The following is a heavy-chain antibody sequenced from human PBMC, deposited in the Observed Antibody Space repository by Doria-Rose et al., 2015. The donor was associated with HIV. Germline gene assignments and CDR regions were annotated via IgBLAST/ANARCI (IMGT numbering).Heavy chain of an antibody. CDR3: ARIKSSRWYHKYYFDF. V-gene: IGHV2-26*01. Sequence: SGPVLVKPTETLTLTCTVSGVSLSSPGMGVSWIRQPPGKALEWLANIFSDDVRSYNTSLRSRLTISRCASKSQVVLTMTDMDPVDTATYHCARIKSSRWYHKYYFDFWGQGTLVIVSA. CDR1: GVSLSSPGMG. CDR2: IFSDDVR. D-gene: IGHD6-13*01. J-gene: IGHJ4*02.